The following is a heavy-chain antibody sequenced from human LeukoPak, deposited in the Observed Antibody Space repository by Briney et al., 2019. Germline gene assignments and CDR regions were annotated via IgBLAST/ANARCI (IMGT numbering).Heavy chain of an antibody. J-gene: IGHJ4*02. Sequence: GESLKISCKGSGYSFTGYWIGWVRQMPGKGLEWMGIIYPGDSDTRYSPSFQGQVTISADKSTSTAYLQWSSLKASDTAMYYCARPVSSSLWSGYPYYFDYWGQGTLVTVSS. D-gene: IGHD3-3*01. CDR1: GYSFTGYW. V-gene: IGHV5-51*01. CDR2: IYPGDSDT. CDR3: ARPVSSSLWSGYPYYFDY.